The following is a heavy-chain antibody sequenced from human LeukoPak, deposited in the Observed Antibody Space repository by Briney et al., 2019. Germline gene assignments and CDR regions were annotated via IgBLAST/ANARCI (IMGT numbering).Heavy chain of an antibody. V-gene: IGHV1-18*01. CDR3: ARACGGDCYLYYFDY. CDR1: GYTFTSYG. J-gene: IGHJ4*02. Sequence: GASVKVSCKASGYTFTSYGISWVRQAPGQGLEWMGWISAYNGNTNYAQKLQGRVTMTTDTSTSTAYMELRSLRSDDTAVYYCARACGGDCYLYYFDYWGQGTLVTVSS. D-gene: IGHD2-21*02. CDR2: ISAYNGNT.